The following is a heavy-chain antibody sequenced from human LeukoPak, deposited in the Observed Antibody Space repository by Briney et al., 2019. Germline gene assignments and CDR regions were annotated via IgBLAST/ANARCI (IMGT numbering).Heavy chain of an antibody. V-gene: IGHV3-23*01. Sequence: GGSLRLSCAASGFRFSDFAMSWVRQAPEKGLECVSVISASGGRTYSAESVKARFTISRDNSKNTLYLEMNSLTADDTAVYYCAKGHSDFGTGFDLGGQGTLVSVS. D-gene: IGHD4-17*01. J-gene: IGHJ4*02. CDR1: GFRFSDFA. CDR2: ISASGGRT. CDR3: AKGHSDFGTGFDL.